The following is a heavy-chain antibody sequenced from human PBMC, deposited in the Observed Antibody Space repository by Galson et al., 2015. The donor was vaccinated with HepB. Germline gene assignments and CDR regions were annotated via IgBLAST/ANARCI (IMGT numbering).Heavy chain of an antibody. CDR1: GFTFSSYG. CDR2: IWYDGSNK. CDR3: ARDPGRWMAYYGMDV. J-gene: IGHJ6*02. Sequence: SLRLSCAASGFTFSSYGMHWVRQAPGKGLEWVAVIWYDGSNKYYADSVKGRFTISRDNSKNTLYLQMNSLRAEDTAVYYCARDPGRWMAYYGMDVWGQGTTVTVSS. V-gene: IGHV3-33*01. D-gene: IGHD4-23*01.